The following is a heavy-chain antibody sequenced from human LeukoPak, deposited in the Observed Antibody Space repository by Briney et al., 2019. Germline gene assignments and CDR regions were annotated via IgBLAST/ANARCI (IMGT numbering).Heavy chain of an antibody. D-gene: IGHD6-19*01. CDR2: VHYSGST. V-gene: IGHV4-59*08. CDR1: TGSISSYQ. CDR3: ARHGWYYFDY. J-gene: IGHJ4*02. Sequence: SETLSLTCSVFTGSISSYQWSWIRQPPGKALEWIGYVHYSGSTNYNPSLKSRVSMSVDTSKNQFSLKLISVTAADTAVYYCARHGWYYFDYWGQGTLVTVFS.